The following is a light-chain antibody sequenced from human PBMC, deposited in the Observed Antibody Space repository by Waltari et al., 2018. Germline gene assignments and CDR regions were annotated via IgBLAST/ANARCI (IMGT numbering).Light chain of an antibody. CDR1: SRDVGAYNL. CDR2: EGT. J-gene: IGLJ2*01. CDR3: CSYAGGGTVV. V-gene: IGLV2-23*01. Sequence: QSALTQPASVSGSPGQSITISCTGTSRDVGAYNLVSWYQQYPGTAPKLIIYEGTKRPSGISDRCSGSRSGNTASLTISGLQAEDGADYGCCSYAGGGTVVFGGGTKLTVL.